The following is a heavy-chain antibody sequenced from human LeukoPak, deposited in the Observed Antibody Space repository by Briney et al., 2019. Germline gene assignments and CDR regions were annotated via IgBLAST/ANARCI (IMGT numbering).Heavy chain of an antibody. CDR2: IIPILGIA. CDR3: ARVDTAMVIDY. J-gene: IGHJ4*02. CDR1: GGTFSSYA. Sequence: SVKVSCKASGGTFSSYAISWVRQAPGQGLEWMGRIIPILGIANYAQKFQGRVTITADKSTSTAYMELSSLRSEDTAVYYCARVDTAMVIDYWGQGTLVTVTS. D-gene: IGHD5-18*01. V-gene: IGHV1-69*04.